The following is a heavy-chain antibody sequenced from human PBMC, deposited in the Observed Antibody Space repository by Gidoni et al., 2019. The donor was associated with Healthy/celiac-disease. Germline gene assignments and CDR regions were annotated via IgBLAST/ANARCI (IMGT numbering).Heavy chain of an antibody. V-gene: IGHV3-30-3*01. J-gene: IGHJ3*02. Sequence: QVQLVESGGGVVQPGRSLRLSCAASGFTFSSYAMHWVRQAPGTGLEWVAVISYDGSNKYYADSVKGRFTISRDNSKNTLYLQMNSLRAEDTAVYYCARDTFDIWGQGTMVTVSS. CDR3: ARDTFDI. CDR1: GFTFSSYA. CDR2: ISYDGSNK.